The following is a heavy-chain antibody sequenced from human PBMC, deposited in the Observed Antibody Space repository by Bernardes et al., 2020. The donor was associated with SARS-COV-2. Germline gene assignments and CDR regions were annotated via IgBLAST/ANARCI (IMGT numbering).Heavy chain of an antibody. CDR1: GYTLTIYS. V-gene: IGHV1-18*01. Sequence: ASVKVSCKASGYTLTIYSINWVRQAPGQRPEWMGWNSPYNGETNYAQNFQGRLTMTTDTSTSTVYMELRSLRSDDTTRYYCAREARVKYYDLGSYFGYWGQGTPFTVSS. D-gene: IGHD3-10*01. J-gene: IGHJ4*02. CDR2: NSPYNGET. CDR3: AREARVKYYDLGSYFGY.